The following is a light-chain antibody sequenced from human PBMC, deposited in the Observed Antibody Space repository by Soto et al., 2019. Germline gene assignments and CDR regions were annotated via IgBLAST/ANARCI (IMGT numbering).Light chain of an antibody. Sequence: IQMTQSPSTLSTSVGARVTITCRASQSVSYWLAWYQQKPGKAPNLLIYDGSTLASGVPPRFSGGGSGTEFTLTISSLQPDDFATYYCQQYYSYWTFGQGTKVDIK. CDR3: QQYYSYWT. CDR1: QSVSYW. J-gene: IGKJ1*01. CDR2: DGS. V-gene: IGKV1-5*01.